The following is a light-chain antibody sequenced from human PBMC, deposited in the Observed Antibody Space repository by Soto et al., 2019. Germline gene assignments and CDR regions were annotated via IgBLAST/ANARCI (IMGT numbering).Light chain of an antibody. CDR1: QRIDNF. CDR2: AAS. V-gene: IGKV1-39*01. Sequence: EIHMTQSPSSLSASVGDRVTIACRASQRIDNFINWYQQKPGKAPDLLIYAASNLQGGVPSRFSGSGSGTDFTLTISSLQTEDFATYYCQQTYSTLFTFGQGTRLE. CDR3: QQTYSTLFT. J-gene: IGKJ5*01.